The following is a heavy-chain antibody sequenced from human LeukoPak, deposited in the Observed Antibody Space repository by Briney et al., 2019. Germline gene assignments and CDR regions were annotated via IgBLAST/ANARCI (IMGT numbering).Heavy chain of an antibody. CDR1: GYTFTIYS. Sequence: GGSVKVSCKASGYTFTIYSISWVRQAPGQGLEWMGWISAYTGNTNDAQKLQGSVTMTTDTSTSTAYMELRSVGSDDTAVYSCAGDSSGSALFDYWGQGTLVTVSS. V-gene: IGHV1-18*01. CDR3: AGDSSGSALFDY. J-gene: IGHJ4*02. CDR2: ISAYTGNT. D-gene: IGHD2-15*01.